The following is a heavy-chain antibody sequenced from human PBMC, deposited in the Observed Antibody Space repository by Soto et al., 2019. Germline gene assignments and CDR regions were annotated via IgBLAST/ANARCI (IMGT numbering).Heavy chain of an antibody. D-gene: IGHD3-10*01. CDR2: INHSGST. J-gene: IGHJ6*02. CDR1: GGSFSGYY. Sequence: SETLSLTCAVYGGSFSGYYWSWIRQPPGKGLEWIGEINHSGSTNYNPSLKSRVTISVDTSKNQFSLKLSSVTAADTAVYYCARAGRNYGSGSPGAYYYGMDVWGQGTTVTVSS. V-gene: IGHV4-34*01. CDR3: ARAGRNYGSGSPGAYYYGMDV.